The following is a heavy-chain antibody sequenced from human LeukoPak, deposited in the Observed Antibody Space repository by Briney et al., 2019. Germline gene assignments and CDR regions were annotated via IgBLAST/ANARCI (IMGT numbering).Heavy chain of an antibody. CDR3: ARVVQSTDSSGFYLPEYFQH. Sequence: PSETLSLTCTVSGGSISSYYWSWIRQPPGKGLEWIGYIYYSGSTNYKPSLKSRVTISVDTSKNQFSLKLRSVTAADTAVYYCARVVQSTDSSGFYLPEYFQHWGQGTLVTVSS. V-gene: IGHV4-59*08. D-gene: IGHD3-22*01. CDR1: GGSISSYY. J-gene: IGHJ1*01. CDR2: IYYSGST.